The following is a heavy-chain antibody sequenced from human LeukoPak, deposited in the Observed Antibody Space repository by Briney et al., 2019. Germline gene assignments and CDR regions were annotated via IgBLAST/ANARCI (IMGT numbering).Heavy chain of an antibody. V-gene: IGHV1-69*13. CDR1: GGTFSSYA. D-gene: IGHD3-22*01. CDR2: IIPIFGTA. Sequence: GASVKVSCKASGGTFSSYAISWVRQAPGQGLEWMGGIIPIFGTANYAQKFQGRVTIAADESTSTAYMELSSLRSDDTAVYYCARDYYDSSGYSYYYYGMDVWGQGTTVTVSS. CDR3: ARDYYDSSGYSYYYYGMDV. J-gene: IGHJ6*02.